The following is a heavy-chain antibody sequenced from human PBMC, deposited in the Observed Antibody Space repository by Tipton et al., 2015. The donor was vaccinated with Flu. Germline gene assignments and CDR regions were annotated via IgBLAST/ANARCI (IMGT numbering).Heavy chain of an antibody. CDR2: ISSSSSYI. CDR1: GFTFSSYS. V-gene: IGHV3-21*01. D-gene: IGHD4-17*01. J-gene: IGHJ3*02. CDR3: ARGTQIYGDYDI. Sequence: SLRLSCAASGFTFSSYSMNWVRQAPGKGLEWVSSISSSSSYIYYAGSVKGRFTISRDNAKNSLYLQMNSLRAEDTAVYYCARGTQIYGDYDIWGQGTMVTVSS.